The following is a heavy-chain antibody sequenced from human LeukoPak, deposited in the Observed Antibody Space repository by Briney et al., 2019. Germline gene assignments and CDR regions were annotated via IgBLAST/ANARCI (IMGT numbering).Heavy chain of an antibody. CDR3: ARTKDYNWFDL. J-gene: IGHJ5*02. CDR2: IWYDGSNK. CDR1: GFTFSSYG. V-gene: IGHV3-33*01. Sequence: PGGSLRPSCAASGFTFSSYGMHWVRQAPGKGLEWVAVIWYDGSNKYYADSVKGRFTISRDNSKNTLYLQMNGLRAEDTAVYYCARTKDYNWFDLWGQGTLVTVSS.